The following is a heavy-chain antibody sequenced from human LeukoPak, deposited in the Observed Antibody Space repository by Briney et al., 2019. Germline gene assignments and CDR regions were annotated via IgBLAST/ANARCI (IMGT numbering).Heavy chain of an antibody. CDR3: ASVESDCSGGSCYSYFDY. J-gene: IGHJ4*02. CDR1: GGSISSYY. Sequence: PSETLSLTCTVSGGSISSYYWSWIRQPPGKGLEWIGYTYYSGSTNYNPSLKSRVTISVDTSKNQFSLKLSSVTAADTAVYYCASVESDCSGGSCYSYFDYWGQGTLVTVSS. D-gene: IGHD2-15*01. V-gene: IGHV4-59*01. CDR2: TYYSGST.